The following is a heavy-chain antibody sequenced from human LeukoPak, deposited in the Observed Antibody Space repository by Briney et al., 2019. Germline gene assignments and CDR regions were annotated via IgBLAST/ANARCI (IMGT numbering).Heavy chain of an antibody. Sequence: GRSLRLSCAASGFTFSSYGMHWVRQAPGKGLEWVAVISYDGSNKYYADSVKGRFTISRDNSKNTLYLQMNSLRAEDTAVYYCAKCIMITFGGVIGAFDIWGQGTMVTVSS. D-gene: IGHD3-16*02. J-gene: IGHJ3*02. CDR2: ISYDGSNK. CDR3: AKCIMITFGGVIGAFDI. CDR1: GFTFSSYG. V-gene: IGHV3-30*18.